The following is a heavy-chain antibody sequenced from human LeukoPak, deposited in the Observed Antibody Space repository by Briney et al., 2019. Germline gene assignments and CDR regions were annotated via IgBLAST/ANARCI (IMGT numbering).Heavy chain of an antibody. CDR3: ASSGYNNNWFDP. V-gene: IGHV1-69*05. CDR1: GGTFSSYA. Sequence: ASVKVSRKASGGTFSSYAISWVRQAPGQGLEWMGGIIPIFGTANYAQKFQGRVTITTDESTSTAYMELSSLRSEDTAVYYCASSGYNNNWFDPWGQGTLVTVSS. D-gene: IGHD3-3*01. J-gene: IGHJ5*02. CDR2: IIPIFGTA.